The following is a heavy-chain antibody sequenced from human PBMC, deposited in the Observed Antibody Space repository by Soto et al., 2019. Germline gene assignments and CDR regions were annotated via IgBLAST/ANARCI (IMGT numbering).Heavy chain of an antibody. D-gene: IGHD5-12*01. CDR2: FSGSGVIT. CDR3: AKVSRYDYYYYHMDV. J-gene: IGHJ6*03. CDR1: GFTFTNYA. Sequence: EVQLLESGGGLAQPGGSLRLSCVGSGFTFTNYAMSWVRQAPGKGLEWVSAFSGSGVITYYADSVKGRFTISRDNSKNTLYLQMDRLRDEATAVYYCAKVSRYDYYYYHMDVWGRGTTVSVSS. V-gene: IGHV3-23*01.